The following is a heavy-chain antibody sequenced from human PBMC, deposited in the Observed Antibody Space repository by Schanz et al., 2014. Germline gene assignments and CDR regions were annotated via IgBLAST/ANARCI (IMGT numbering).Heavy chain of an antibody. CDR2: VSRSTPDI. J-gene: IGHJ3*02. D-gene: IGHD2-21*01. CDR1: GFTFGDYA. CDR3: ARDGYSVVVISPTESFDI. Sequence: EVQLLESGGGLVQPGGSLRLSCAASGFTFGDYAMTWVRQAPGKGLEWVSYVSRSTPDIYYADSVKGRFTMSRDNAKNSVFLQMNSLRAEDTAVYYCARDGYSVVVISPTESFDIWGQGTMVTVSP. V-gene: IGHV3-48*01.